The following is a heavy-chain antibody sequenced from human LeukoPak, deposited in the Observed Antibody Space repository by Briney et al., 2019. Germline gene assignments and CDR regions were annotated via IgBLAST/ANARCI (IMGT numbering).Heavy chain of an antibody. D-gene: IGHD1-26*01. Sequence: PGGSLRLSCAASGFTFSSYGMHWVRQAPGKGLEWVAVIWYDGSNKYYADSVKGRFTISRDNSTNTLYLQMNSLRAEDTAVYYCARDDALLKWEPAQGGDAFDIWGQGTMVTVSS. CDR3: ARDDALLKWEPAQGGDAFDI. J-gene: IGHJ3*02. CDR1: GFTFSSYG. CDR2: IWYDGSNK. V-gene: IGHV3-33*01.